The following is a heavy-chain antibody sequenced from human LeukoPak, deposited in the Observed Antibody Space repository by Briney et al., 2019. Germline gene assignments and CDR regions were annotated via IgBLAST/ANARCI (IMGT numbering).Heavy chain of an antibody. CDR3: AKEMAPSDGSGWYVYFQH. CDR2: ISSSSNTI. J-gene: IGHJ1*01. CDR1: GFTFSSYS. V-gene: IGHV3-48*01. Sequence: PGGSLRLSCAASGFTFSSYSMNWVRQAPGKGLEWVSYISSSSNTIYYIDSVKGRFTISRDNAKNSLYLQMNSLRAEDTAVYYCAKEMAPSDGSGWYVYFQHWGQGTLVTVSS. D-gene: IGHD6-19*01.